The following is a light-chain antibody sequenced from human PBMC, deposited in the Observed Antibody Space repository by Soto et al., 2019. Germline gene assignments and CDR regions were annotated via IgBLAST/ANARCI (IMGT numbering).Light chain of an antibody. CDR3: LEYDGAPIT. V-gene: IGKV3-20*01. CDR2: GAS. Sequence: EIVFTQSPGTLSLSPGERATLSCRASHSVISSYLAWYQQKPGQAPRLLIYGASTRATGIPDRFSGSGSGTDFTLTISRLEPEDFAVYYCLEYDGAPITVGLGTRLEIK. J-gene: IGKJ5*01. CDR1: HSVISSY.